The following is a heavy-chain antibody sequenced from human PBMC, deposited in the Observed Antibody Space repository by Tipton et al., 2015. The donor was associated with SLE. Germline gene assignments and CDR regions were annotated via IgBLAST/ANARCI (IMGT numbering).Heavy chain of an antibody. Sequence: LRLSCSVSGGSISSGGYYWSWIRQHPGKGLEWIGYSHYSGNTYYNTSLKSRVTISVDTSKNQFSLKLSSATAADTAGYYCARGGGDFGLKNWGQGTLVTVSS. CDR3: ARGGGDFGLKN. V-gene: IGHV4-31*03. J-gene: IGHJ4*02. CDR2: SHYSGNT. CDR1: GGSISSGGYY. D-gene: IGHD3/OR15-3a*01.